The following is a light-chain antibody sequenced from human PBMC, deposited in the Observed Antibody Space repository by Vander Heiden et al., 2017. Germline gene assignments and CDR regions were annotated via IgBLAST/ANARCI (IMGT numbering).Light chain of an antibody. CDR3: SSYTSSSTVV. CDR2: DVS. V-gene: IGLV2-14*01. CDR1: SSDVGGYNY. Sequence: QPALPQPASVSGSPGQSITISCTGTSSDVGGYNYVSWYQQHPGKAPKLMIYDVSNRPSGVSNRFSGSKSGNTASLTISGLQAEDEADYYCSSYTSSSTVVFGGGTKLTVL. J-gene: IGLJ2*01.